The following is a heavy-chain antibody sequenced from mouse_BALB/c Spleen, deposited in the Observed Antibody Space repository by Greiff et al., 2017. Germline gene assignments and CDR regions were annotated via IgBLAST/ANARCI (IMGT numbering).Heavy chain of an antibody. CDR3: ARRDYYGSSLFDY. CDR1: GYAFSSYW. CDR2: IYPGDGDT. Sequence: LQESGAELVRPGSSVKISCKASGYAFSSYWMNWVKQRPGQGLEWIGQIYPGDGDTNYNGKFKGKATLTADKSSSTAYMQLSSLTSEDSAVYFCARRDYYGSSLFDYWGQGTTLTVSS. D-gene: IGHD1-1*01. V-gene: IGHV1-80*01. J-gene: IGHJ2*01.